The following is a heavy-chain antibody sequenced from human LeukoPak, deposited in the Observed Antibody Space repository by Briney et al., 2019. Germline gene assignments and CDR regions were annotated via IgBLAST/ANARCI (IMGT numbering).Heavy chain of an antibody. V-gene: IGHV4-31*03. D-gene: IGHD3-3*01. CDR2: IYYSGTT. J-gene: IGHJ6*03. CDR3: ARAIETYYDDWIGTYYMDV. Sequence: SETLSLTCTVSGGSISTGGYHWSWIRQHPGKGLEWIGYIYYSGTTYYNPSLKSRLTISVDTSKNQFSLKLSSVTAADTAVYYCARAIETYYDDWIGTYYMDVWGKGTTATVSS. CDR1: GGSISTGGYH.